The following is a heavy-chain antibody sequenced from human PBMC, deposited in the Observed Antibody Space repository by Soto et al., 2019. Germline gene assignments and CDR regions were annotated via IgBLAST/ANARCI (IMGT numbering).Heavy chain of an antibody. CDR2: ISGSGGST. J-gene: IGHJ6*02. Sequence: EVQLLESGGGLVQPGGSLRLSCAASGFTFGSYAMSWVRQAPGKGLEWVSTISGSGGSTYYADSVRGRFTISRDNSKNTLYLQMNRLRAEDTAVYYCAIDLVVVAATSGMDVWGQGTTVTVSS. D-gene: IGHD2-15*01. CDR3: AIDLVVVAATSGMDV. V-gene: IGHV3-23*01. CDR1: GFTFGSYA.